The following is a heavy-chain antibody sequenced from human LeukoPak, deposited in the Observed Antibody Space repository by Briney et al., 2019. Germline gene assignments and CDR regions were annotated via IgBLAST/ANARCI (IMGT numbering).Heavy chain of an antibody. CDR1: GYTFTSYG. CDR3: ARDRRAFGYSYGYYFDY. Sequence: ASVKVSCKASGYTFTSYGISWVRQAPGRGLEWMGWISGYNGHTDYPQQFQGRVTMTTDTSTSTAYLELRSLTSDDTAVYYCARDRRAFGYSYGYYFDYWGQGTLVTVSS. J-gene: IGHJ4*02. V-gene: IGHV1-18*01. CDR2: ISGYNGHT. D-gene: IGHD5-18*01.